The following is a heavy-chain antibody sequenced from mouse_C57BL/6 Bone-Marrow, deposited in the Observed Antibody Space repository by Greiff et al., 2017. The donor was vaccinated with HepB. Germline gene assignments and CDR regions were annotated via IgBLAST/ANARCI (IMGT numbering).Heavy chain of an antibody. CDR2: IYPGNSDN. J-gene: IGHJ4*01. V-gene: IGHV1-5*01. Sequence: VQLQQSGTVLARPGASVKMSCKTSGYTFTSYWMHWVNQRPGQGLEWIGAIYPGNSDNSYNQKFKGKAKLTAVTSASTAYMELSSLTNEDSAVYYCTRDDGYYVGYYAMDYWGQGTSVTVSS. CDR3: TRDDGYYVGYYAMDY. CDR1: GYTFTSYW. D-gene: IGHD2-3*01.